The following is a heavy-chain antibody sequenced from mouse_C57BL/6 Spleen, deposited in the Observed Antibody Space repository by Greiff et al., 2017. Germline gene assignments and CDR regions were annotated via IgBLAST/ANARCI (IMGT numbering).Heavy chain of an antibody. J-gene: IGHJ1*03. V-gene: IGHV1-18*01. CDR3: ARAVMRVITTVVDWYFDV. CDR2: INPNNGGT. Sequence: EVQLQQSGPELVKPGASVKIPCKASGYTFTDYNMDWVKQSHGKSLEWIGDINPNNGGTIYNQKFKGKATLTVDKSSSTAYMELRSLTSEDTAVYYCARAVMRVITTVVDWYFDVWGTGTTVTVSS. D-gene: IGHD1-1*01. CDR1: GYTFTDYN.